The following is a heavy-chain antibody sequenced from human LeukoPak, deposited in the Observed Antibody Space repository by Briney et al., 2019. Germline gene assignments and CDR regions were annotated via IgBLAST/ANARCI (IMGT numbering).Heavy chain of an antibody. CDR3: ARIYSSSWFLNWFDP. D-gene: IGHD6-13*01. Sequence: SETLSLTCTVSGGSISSSSYYWGWIRQPPGKGLEWIGSIYYSGSTYYNPSLKSRVTISVDTSKNQFSLKLSSVTAADTAVYYCARIYSSSWFLNWFDPWGQGALVTVSS. CDR1: GGSISSSSYY. CDR2: IYYSGST. J-gene: IGHJ5*02. V-gene: IGHV4-39*07.